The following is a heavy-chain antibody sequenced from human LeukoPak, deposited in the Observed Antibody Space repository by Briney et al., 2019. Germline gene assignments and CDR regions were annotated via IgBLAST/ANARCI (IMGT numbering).Heavy chain of an antibody. CDR2: IYYSGST. V-gene: IGHV4-39*07. CDR3: ARDRRDFDS. J-gene: IGHJ4*02. Sequence: ETLXLTCTVSGGSISSSSYYWGWIRQPPXXGLEWIGSIYYSGSTYYNPSLKSRVTISVDTSKNQFSLKLSSVTAADTAVYYCARDRRDFDSWGPGTLVTVSS. CDR1: GGSISSSSYY.